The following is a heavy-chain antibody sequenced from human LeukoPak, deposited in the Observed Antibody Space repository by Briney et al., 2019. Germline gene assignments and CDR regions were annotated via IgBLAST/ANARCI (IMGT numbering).Heavy chain of an antibody. D-gene: IGHD3-3*01. J-gene: IGHJ6*02. CDR3: ARDKDFWSGIYGMDV. CDR1: GFTFSSYV. CDR2: ISYDGSNK. Sequence: PGRSLRLSCAASGFTFSSYVMHWVRQAPGKGLEWVAVISYDGSNKYYADSVKGRFTISRDNSKNTLYLQMNSLRAEDTAVYYCARDKDFWSGIYGMDVWGQGTTVTVSS. V-gene: IGHV3-30-3*01.